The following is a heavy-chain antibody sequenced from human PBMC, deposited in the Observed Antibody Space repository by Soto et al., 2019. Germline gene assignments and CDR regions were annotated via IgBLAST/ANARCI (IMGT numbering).Heavy chain of an antibody. D-gene: IGHD2-2*01. CDR2: IYYSGST. CDR1: GGSISNADYY. V-gene: IGHV4-30-4*01. CDR3: ARVLLVSVALYNFAY. Sequence: SETLSLTCTVSGGSISNADYYWSWVRQPPGKGLEWIGYIYYSGSTYYNPSLKSRVSISLDTSKNQFSLKLNSVTAADTAVYYCARVLLVSVALYNFAYCGQGTLVTVSS. J-gene: IGHJ4*02.